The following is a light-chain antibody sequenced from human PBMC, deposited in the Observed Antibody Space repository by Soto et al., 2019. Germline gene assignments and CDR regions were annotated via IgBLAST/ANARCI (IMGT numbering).Light chain of an antibody. Sequence: QSVLTQPASVSGSPGQSITISCTGTSSDFGSYSLVSWYQQHPGKAPKLMIYEVNKRPSGVSNRFSGSKSGNTASLTISGLQADDEADYYCCSYAGSSTFYIFGTGTKVTVL. CDR3: CSYAGSSTFYI. CDR2: EVN. V-gene: IGLV2-23*02. J-gene: IGLJ1*01. CDR1: SSDFGSYSL.